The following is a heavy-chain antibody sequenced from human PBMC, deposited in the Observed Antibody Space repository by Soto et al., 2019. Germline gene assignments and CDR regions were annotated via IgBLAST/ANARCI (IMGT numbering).Heavy chain of an antibody. J-gene: IGHJ4*02. V-gene: IGHV4-61*08. CDR3: AGSWGFYYLDY. CDR1: GGSISSGGYS. CDR2: IYYSGST. Sequence: SETLSLTCAVSGGSISSGGYSWSWIRQPPEKGLEWIGYIYYSGSTNYNPSLKSRVTISVDTSKNQFSLKLSSVTAADTAVYYCAGSWGFYYLDYWGQGTLVTVPS. D-gene: IGHD7-27*01.